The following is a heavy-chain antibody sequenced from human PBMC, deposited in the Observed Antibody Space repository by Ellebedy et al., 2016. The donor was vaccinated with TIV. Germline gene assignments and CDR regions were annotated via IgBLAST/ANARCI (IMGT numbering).Heavy chain of an antibody. CDR3: ASLPTGTTSIDY. D-gene: IGHD1-1*01. Sequence: GGSLRLSXAASGFSFSDYGMNWVRQAPGKGLEWVAVIWHDGSTKYYSDSVRGRFTISRDNSKNTLYLQMNSLRAEDTAVYYCASLPTGTTSIDYWGQGTLVAVSS. CDR1: GFSFSDYG. V-gene: IGHV3-33*01. J-gene: IGHJ4*02. CDR2: IWHDGSTK.